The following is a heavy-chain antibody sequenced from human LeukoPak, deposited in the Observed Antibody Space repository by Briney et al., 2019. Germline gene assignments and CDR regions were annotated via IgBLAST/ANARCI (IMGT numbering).Heavy chain of an antibody. J-gene: IGHJ4*02. CDR2: IYTSGGT. Sequence: SETLSLTCTVSGGSISSYYWSWIRQPAGKGLEWIGRIYTSGGTNYNPSLKSRVTMSVDTSKNQFSLKLSSVTAADTAVYYCATYYYGSSGYRYDYWGQGTLVTVSS. D-gene: IGHD3-22*01. CDR3: ATYYYGSSGYRYDY. CDR1: GGSISSYY. V-gene: IGHV4-4*07.